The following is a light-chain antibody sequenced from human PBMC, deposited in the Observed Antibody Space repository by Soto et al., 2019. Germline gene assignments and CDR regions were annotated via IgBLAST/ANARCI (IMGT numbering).Light chain of an antibody. CDR3: QQYGSAPQT. J-gene: IGKJ1*01. CDR1: QSVSSSY. Sequence: EIVLTQSPGTLSSSPGERATLSCRASQSVSSSYLALYQQKPGQATMLLIYGASMWATGIPDSFSGSGSGTDFTLTISRLEPEAFAVYYCQQYGSAPQTFGQGTKVEIK. V-gene: IGKV3-20*01. CDR2: GAS.